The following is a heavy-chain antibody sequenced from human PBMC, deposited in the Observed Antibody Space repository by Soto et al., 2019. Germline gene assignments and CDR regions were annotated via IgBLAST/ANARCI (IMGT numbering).Heavy chain of an antibody. J-gene: IGHJ5*02. CDR1: GFTFSRHW. CDR2: ISGDGTST. D-gene: IGHD3-22*01. CDR3: VREVIEAVGTIRRFDP. V-gene: IGHV3-74*03. Sequence: GGSLRLSCAASGFTFSRHWMHWVRQTPGKGPVWVSRISGDGTSTKYADSVKGRFTIARDNAKNTLFLQMSSLRVEDTAVYYCVREVIEAVGTIRRFDPWGQGTLVTVSS.